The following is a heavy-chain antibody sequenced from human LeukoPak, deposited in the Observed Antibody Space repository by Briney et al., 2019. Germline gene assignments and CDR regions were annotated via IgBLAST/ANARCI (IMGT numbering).Heavy chain of an antibody. D-gene: IGHD3-10*01. CDR2: ISSSSSYI. CDR3: ARYGSGSYYNRPYYYGMDV. V-gene: IGHV3-21*01. J-gene: IGHJ6*02. Sequence: PGGSLRPSCAASGFTFSSYSMNWVRQAPGKGLEWVSSISSSSSYIYYADSVKGRFTISRDNAKNSLYLQMNSLRAEDTAVYYCARYGSGSYYNRPYYYGMDVWGQGTTVTVSS. CDR1: GFTFSSYS.